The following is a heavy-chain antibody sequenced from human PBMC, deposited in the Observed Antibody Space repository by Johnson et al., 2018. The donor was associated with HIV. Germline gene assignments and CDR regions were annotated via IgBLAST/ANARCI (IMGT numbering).Heavy chain of an antibody. V-gene: IGHV3-15*01. CDR3: TTDLVPAAKEPVVVGGAFDI. J-gene: IGHJ3*02. CDR2: IKSRTDGGTT. CDR1: GFTFSDAW. D-gene: IGHD2-2*01. Sequence: VQLVESGGGLVKPGGSLRLSCAASGFTFSDAWLNWVRQTPGKGLEWVGRIKSRTDGGTTDYAAPVKGRFTISRDDSKNTLYLQMNSLKTEDTAVYYCTTDLVPAAKEPVVVGGAFDIWGQGTMVTVSS.